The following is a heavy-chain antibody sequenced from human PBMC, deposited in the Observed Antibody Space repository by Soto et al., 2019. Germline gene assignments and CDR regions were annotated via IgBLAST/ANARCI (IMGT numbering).Heavy chain of an antibody. CDR2: IYHSGST. J-gene: IGHJ5*02. V-gene: IGHV4-38-2*02. D-gene: IGHD2-15*01. CDR3: ARDIVVVVAATGDNWFDP. CDR1: GYSISSGYY. Sequence: PSETLSLTCAVSGYSISSGYYWGCIRQPPGKGLEWIGSIYHSGSTYYNPSLKSRVTISVDTSKNQFSLKLSSVTAADTAMYYCARDIVVVVAATGDNWFDPWGQGTLVTVSS.